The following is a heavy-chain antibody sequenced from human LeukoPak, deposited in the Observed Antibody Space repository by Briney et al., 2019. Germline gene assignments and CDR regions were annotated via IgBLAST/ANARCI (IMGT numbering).Heavy chain of an antibody. D-gene: IGHD3-22*01. CDR2: IYTSGST. CDR3: ARDQYDSSGYYFLLDY. V-gene: IGHV4-61*02. Sequence: SETLSLTCTVSGGAISSGSYYWSWIRQPAGKGLEWIGRIYTSGSTNYNPSLKSRVTISVDTSKNQFSLKLSSVTAADTAVYYCARDQYDSSGYYFLLDYWGQGTLVTVSS. J-gene: IGHJ4*02. CDR1: GGAISSGSYY.